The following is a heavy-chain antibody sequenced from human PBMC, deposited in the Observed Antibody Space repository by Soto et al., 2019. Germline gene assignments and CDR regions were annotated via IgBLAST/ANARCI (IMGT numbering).Heavy chain of an antibody. CDR1: GFTFSSYG. CDR2: ISYDGSNK. Sequence: QVQLVESGGGVVQPGRSLRLSCATSGFTFSSYGMHWVRQAPGKGLEWVAVISYDGSNKYYADSVKGRFTISRDNSKNTLYRQVNRLRAEDTAVYYCAKESREIVVVPAAMGAYYYYGMDVWGQGTTVSVSS. D-gene: IGHD2-2*01. CDR3: AKESREIVVVPAAMGAYYYYGMDV. V-gene: IGHV3-30*18. J-gene: IGHJ6*02.